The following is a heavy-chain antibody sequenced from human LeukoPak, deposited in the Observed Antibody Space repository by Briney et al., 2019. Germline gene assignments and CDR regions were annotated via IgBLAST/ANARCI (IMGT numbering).Heavy chain of an antibody. CDR1: GGSISSYY. J-gene: IGHJ4*02. CDR3: ASGYYGTRTLALDY. Sequence: SETLSLTCTVSGGSISSYYWSWIRQPPGKGLEWIGYIYYSGSTNYNPSLKSRVTISVDTSKNQFSLKLSSVTAADTAVYYCASGYYGTRTLALDYWGQGTLVTVSS. D-gene: IGHD4-17*01. CDR2: IYYSGST. V-gene: IGHV4-59*01.